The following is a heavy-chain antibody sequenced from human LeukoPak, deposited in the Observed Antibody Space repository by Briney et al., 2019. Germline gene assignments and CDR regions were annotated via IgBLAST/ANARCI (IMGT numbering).Heavy chain of an antibody. CDR1: GYTFTGYY. Sequence: GASVKVSCKASGYTFTGYYMHWVRQAPGQGLEWMGWINPNSGGTNYAQTVQGRVTMTRDTSISTAYMELSRLTAHDTAVYYCARVWGISGGYWGQGKMDTVSS. D-gene: IGHD3-10*01. CDR3: ARVWGISGGY. J-gene: IGHJ3*01. CDR2: INPNSGGT. V-gene: IGHV1-2*02.